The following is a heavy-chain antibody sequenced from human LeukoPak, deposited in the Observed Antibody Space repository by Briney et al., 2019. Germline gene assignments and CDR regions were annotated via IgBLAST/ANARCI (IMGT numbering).Heavy chain of an antibody. CDR3: ARDKVAAITWFDP. Sequence: SETLSLTCTVSGGFISTYYWTWIRQPAGKGLEWIGRIFTTGSTNYNPSLMSRVTMSVDTSKNQFSLKLSSVTAADTAVYYCARDKVAAITWFDPWGQGTLVTVSS. D-gene: IGHD2-15*01. CDR2: IFTTGST. V-gene: IGHV4-4*07. J-gene: IGHJ5*02. CDR1: GGFISTYY.